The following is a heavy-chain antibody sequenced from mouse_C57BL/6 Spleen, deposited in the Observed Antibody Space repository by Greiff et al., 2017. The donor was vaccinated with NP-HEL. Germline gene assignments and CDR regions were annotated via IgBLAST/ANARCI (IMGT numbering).Heavy chain of an antibody. V-gene: IGHV1-14*01. CDR1: GYTFTSYV. Sequence: EVKLQQSGPELVKPGASVKMSCKASGYTFTSYVMHWVKQKPGQGLEWIGYIYPYNDGTKYNEKFKGKATLTSDKSSSTAYMELSSLTSEDSAVYYCARSFTTVVATSDYWGQGTTLTVSS. CDR2: IYPYNDGT. CDR3: ARSFTTVVATSDY. D-gene: IGHD1-1*01. J-gene: IGHJ2*01.